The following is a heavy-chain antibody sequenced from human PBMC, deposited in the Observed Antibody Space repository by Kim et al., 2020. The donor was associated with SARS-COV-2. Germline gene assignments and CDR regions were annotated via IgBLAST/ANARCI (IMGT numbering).Heavy chain of an antibody. V-gene: IGHV4-4*02. CDR2: IYHSGST. D-gene: IGHD3-10*01. CDR1: GGSISSSNW. J-gene: IGHJ4*02. Sequence: SETLSLTCAVSGGSISSSNWWSWVRQPPGKGLGWIGEIYHSGSTNYNPSLKSRVTISVDKSKNQFSLKLSSVTAADTAVYYCARSIAWFGEFAFDYWGQGTLVTVSS. CDR3: ARSIAWFGEFAFDY.